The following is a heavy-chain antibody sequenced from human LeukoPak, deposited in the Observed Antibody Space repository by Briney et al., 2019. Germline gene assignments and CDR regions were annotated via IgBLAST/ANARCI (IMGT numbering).Heavy chain of an antibody. D-gene: IGHD3-10*01. J-gene: IGHJ4*02. V-gene: IGHV3-9*01. Sequence: GGSLRLSCVASGFTFSSRDWMTWVRQAPGKGLEWVSGINWNSDSIGYADSVKGRFTTSRDNAKNSLYLQMNSLRAEDTAVYYCAKGEIWFGELSAFDYWGQGTLVTVSS. CDR3: AKGEIWFGELSAFDY. CDR1: GFTFSSRDW. CDR2: INWNSDSI.